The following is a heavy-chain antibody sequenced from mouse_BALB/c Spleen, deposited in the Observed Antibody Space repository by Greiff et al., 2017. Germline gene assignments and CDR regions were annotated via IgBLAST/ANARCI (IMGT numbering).Heavy chain of an antibody. CDR3: ARVYYRYDQDAMDY. J-gene: IGHJ4*01. CDR2: IYPGGGYT. D-gene: IGHD2-14*01. V-gene: IGHV1-63*02. Sequence: QVQLKQSGAELVRPGTSVKISCKASGYTFTNYWLGWVKQRPGHGLEWIGDIYPGGGYTNYNEKFKGKATLTADTSSSPAYMQLSSLTSEDSAVYFCARVYYRYDQDAMDYWGQGTSVTVSS. CDR1: GYTFTNYW.